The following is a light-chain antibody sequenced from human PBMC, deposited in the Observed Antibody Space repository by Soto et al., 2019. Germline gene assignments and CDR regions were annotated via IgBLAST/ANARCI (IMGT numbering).Light chain of an antibody. CDR1: QTVTSRN. CDR2: GES. Sequence: EIVLTQSPGTLSLSPGERATLSCRASQTVTSRNLAWYQQKPGQAPTLLIYGESRRATGIPDRFSGSGSGKDFTLTISRLEPEDCAVFYCQQYGSSPRTFSQGTKVEIK. V-gene: IGKV3-20*01. CDR3: QQYGSSPRT. J-gene: IGKJ1*01.